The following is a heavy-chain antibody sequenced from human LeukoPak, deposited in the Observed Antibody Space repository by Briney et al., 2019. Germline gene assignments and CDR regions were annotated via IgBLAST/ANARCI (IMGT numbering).Heavy chain of an antibody. V-gene: IGHV3-73*01. D-gene: IGHD2-21*02. CDR1: GFTFSGSA. CDR3: TRQFQAYCGGDCLSANGMDV. CDR2: IRSKANSYAT. J-gene: IGHJ6*02. Sequence: PGGSLRLSCAASGFTFSGSAMHWVRQASGKGLEWVGRIRSKANSYATAYAASVKGRFTISRDDSKNTAYLQMNSLKSEDTAVYYCTRQFQAYCGGDCLSANGMDVWGQGTTVTVSS.